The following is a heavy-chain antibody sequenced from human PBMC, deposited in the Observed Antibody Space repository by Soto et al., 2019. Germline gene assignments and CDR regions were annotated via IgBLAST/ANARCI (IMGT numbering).Heavy chain of an antibody. J-gene: IGHJ3*02. D-gene: IGHD3-16*01. CDR2: ISSSSSYI. Sequence: GGSLRLSCAASGFTFSSCSMNWVRQAPGKGLEWVSSISSSSSYIYYADSVKGRFTISRDNAKNSLYLQMNSLRAEDTALYYCSRQHYAALDAFDIWGLGTMVTVSS. CDR3: SRQHYAALDAFDI. CDR1: GFTFSSCS. V-gene: IGHV3-21*04.